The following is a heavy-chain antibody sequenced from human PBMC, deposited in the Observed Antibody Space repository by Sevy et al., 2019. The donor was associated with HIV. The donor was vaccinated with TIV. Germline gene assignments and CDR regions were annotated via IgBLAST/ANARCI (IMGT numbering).Heavy chain of an antibody. V-gene: IGHV4-38-2*01. CDR3: ARHKAPAGTYFDY. J-gene: IGHJ4*02. Sequence: SETLSLTCAVSGSSISSIYYWGWIRQPPGKGLEWNGTIYHGGSTYYNPSLKSRVTISVDTSKNQFSLKVTSVTAADTAGYFCARHKAPAGTYFDYWGRGTLVTVSS. CDR1: GSSISSIYY. D-gene: IGHD1-26*01. CDR2: IYHGGST.